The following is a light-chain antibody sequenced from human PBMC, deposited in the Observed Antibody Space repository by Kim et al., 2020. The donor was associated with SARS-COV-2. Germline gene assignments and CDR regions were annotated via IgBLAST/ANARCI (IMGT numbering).Light chain of an antibody. Sequence: DIQMTQSPSTLSAFVGDTVTITCRASQDVNTWLAWYQQKAGKAPSLLIYKASSLETVVPSRFSGSGSGTEFSLTINNLQPGDFATYYCQQYNIYPWTFGQGTKVDIK. CDR1: QDVNTW. CDR3: QQYNIYPWT. CDR2: KAS. J-gene: IGKJ1*01. V-gene: IGKV1-5*03.